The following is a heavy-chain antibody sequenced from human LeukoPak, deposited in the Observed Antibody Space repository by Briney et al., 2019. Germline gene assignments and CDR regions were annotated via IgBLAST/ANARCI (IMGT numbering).Heavy chain of an antibody. CDR3: ARDSMGPDYYYYGMDV. D-gene: IGHD5-24*01. CDR2: IYYSGST. CDR1: GGSISSSSYY. V-gene: IGHV4-39*07. Sequence: PSETLSLTCTVSGGSISSSSYYWGWIRQPPGKGLEWIGSIYYSGSTYYNPSLKSRVTMSVDTSKNQFSLKLSSVTAADTAVYYCARDSMGPDYYYYGMDVWGQGTTVTVSS. J-gene: IGHJ6*02.